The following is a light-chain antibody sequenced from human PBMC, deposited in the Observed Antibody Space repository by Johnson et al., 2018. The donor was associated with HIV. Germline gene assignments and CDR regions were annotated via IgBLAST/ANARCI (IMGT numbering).Light chain of an antibody. CDR2: DNN. V-gene: IGLV1-51*01. CDR1: SSNIGRNY. J-gene: IGLJ1*01. CDR3: GTWDSSLSVYV. Sequence: HSVLTQPPSVSAAPGQKVTISCSGSSSNIGRNYVSWYQQLPGTAPKLLIFDNNKRPSGIPDRFSGSKSGTSATLGITGLQTGDEADYYCGTWDSSLSVYVFGTGTKVSVL.